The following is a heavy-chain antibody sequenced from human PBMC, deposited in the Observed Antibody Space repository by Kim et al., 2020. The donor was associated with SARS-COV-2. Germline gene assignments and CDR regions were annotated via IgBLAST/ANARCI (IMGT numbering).Heavy chain of an antibody. V-gene: IGHV3-21*01. D-gene: IGHD2-8*01. CDR1: GFTFSSYS. J-gene: IGHJ4*02. CDR3: ARDPRGLYCTNGVCSVKTLSYYFDY. CDR2: ISSSSSYI. Sequence: GGSLRLSCAASGFTFSSYSMNWVRQAPGKGLEWVSSISSSSSYIYYADSVKGRFTISRDNAKNSLYLQMNSLRAEDTAVYYCARDPRGLYCTNGVCSVKTLSYYFDYWGQGTLVTVSS.